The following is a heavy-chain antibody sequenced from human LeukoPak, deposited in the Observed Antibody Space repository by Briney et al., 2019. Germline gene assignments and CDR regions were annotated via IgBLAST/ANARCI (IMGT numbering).Heavy chain of an antibody. V-gene: IGHV4-34*01. CDR3: ARRISRGWYGQSYNYMDV. Sequence: PSQTLSLTCAVYGASFSGFSWSWIRQPPGKGLEWIGEINHSGSTNYNPSLKSRVSISVDTPKNYFSLRLTSVTAADTAVYYCARRISRGWYGQSYNYMDVWGNGTTVTVSS. CDR2: INHSGST. J-gene: IGHJ6*03. CDR1: GASFSGFS. D-gene: IGHD6-19*01.